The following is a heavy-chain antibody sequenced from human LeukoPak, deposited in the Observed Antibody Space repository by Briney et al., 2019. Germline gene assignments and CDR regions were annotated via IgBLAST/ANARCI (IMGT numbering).Heavy chain of an antibody. CDR1: GGSISSSSDY. CDR3: ASLRLVLGYYFDY. J-gene: IGHJ4*02. Sequence: SETLSLTCTVSGGSISSSSDYWGWIRQPPGKGLEWIGSIYYSGSTYYNPSLKSRVTISVDTSKNQFSLKLSSVTAADTAAYYCASLRLVLGYYFDYWGQGTLVTVSS. D-gene: IGHD6-19*01. CDR2: IYYSGST. V-gene: IGHV4-39*01.